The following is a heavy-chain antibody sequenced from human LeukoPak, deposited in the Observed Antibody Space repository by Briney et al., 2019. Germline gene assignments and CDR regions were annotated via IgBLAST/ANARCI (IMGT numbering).Heavy chain of an antibody. D-gene: IGHD3-10*01. CDR3: ARAGARGVIKYNWFDP. J-gene: IGHJ5*02. CDR1: GGSISSYY. Sequence: ASETLSLTCTVSGGSISSYYWSWIRQPPGKGLEWIGYIYYSGSTNYNPSLKSRVTISVDTSKNQFSLKLSSVTAADTAVYYCARAGARGVIKYNWFDPWGPGTLVTVSS. V-gene: IGHV4-59*01. CDR2: IYYSGST.